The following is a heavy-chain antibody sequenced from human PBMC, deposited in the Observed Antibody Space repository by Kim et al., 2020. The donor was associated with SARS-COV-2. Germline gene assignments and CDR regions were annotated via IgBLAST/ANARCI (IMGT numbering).Heavy chain of an antibody. D-gene: IGHD1-20*01. CDR3: ARSSITKNPPPLDY. V-gene: IGHV5-10-1*01. J-gene: IGHJ4*02. Sequence: SPSFQGHVTISADKSISTAYLQWSSLKASDTAMYYCARSSITKNPPPLDYWGQGTLVTVSS.